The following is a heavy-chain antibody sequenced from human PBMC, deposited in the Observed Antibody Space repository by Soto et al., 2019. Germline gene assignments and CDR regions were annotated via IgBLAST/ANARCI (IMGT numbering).Heavy chain of an antibody. CDR3: ARGITSGHPQYFQH. J-gene: IGHJ1*01. CDR2: INAGNGNT. V-gene: IGHV1-3*01. CDR1: GYTFTIDV. D-gene: IGHD2-8*01. Sequence: GASVKVSCKASGYTFTIDVMHWVRQAPGQRLEWMGWINAGNGNTKYSQNFQGRVTITRDTSASTAYMEVGSLRSEDTAVYYCARGITSGHPQYFQHWGQGTLVTVSS.